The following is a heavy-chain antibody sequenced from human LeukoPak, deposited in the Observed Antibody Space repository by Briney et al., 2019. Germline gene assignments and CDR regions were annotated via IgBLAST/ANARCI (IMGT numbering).Heavy chain of an antibody. CDR3: TRVGYIDEGIDY. CDR2: IKQDGSKK. V-gene: IGHV3-7*04. Sequence: GGSLRLSCAASGFTFSSYWMTWVRQAPGKGLEWVANIKQDGSKKSYVDSVKGRFTISRDNAKNSLYLQMNSLRAEDTAIYYCTRVGYIDEGIDYWGQGTLVTVSS. D-gene: IGHD5-24*01. CDR1: GFTFSSYW. J-gene: IGHJ4*02.